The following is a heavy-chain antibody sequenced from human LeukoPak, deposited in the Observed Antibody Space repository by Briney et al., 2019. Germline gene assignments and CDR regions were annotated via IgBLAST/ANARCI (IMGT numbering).Heavy chain of an antibody. J-gene: IGHJ4*02. CDR1: GFTFSRPA. CDR3: ARLRSGY. V-gene: IGHV3-7*02. Sequence: LGGSLRLSCVGSGFTFSRPAMSWVRQAPGKGLEWVANITPDGREKSYVDSLKGRFTISTDNAKNSLDLQMNSLRAEDAAVYYCARLRSGYWGQGTLVTVSS. CDR2: ITPDGREK.